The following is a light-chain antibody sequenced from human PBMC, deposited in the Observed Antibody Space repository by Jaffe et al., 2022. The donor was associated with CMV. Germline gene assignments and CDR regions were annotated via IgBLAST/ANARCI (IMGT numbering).Light chain of an antibody. CDR3: QQYNIYSGT. V-gene: IGKV1-5*03. Sequence: DIQLTQSPSTLSASVGDRVTITCRASQSVSTWLAWYQQKPGKAPKLLIYKASTLESGVPPRFSGNGSGTEFTLTISSLQPDDFATYHCQQYNIYSGTFGQGTKVDIK. CDR1: QSVSTW. J-gene: IGKJ1*01. CDR2: KAS.